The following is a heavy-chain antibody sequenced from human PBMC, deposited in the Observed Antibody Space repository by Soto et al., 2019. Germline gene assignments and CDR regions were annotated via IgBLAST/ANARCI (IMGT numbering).Heavy chain of an antibody. J-gene: IGHJ3*02. V-gene: IGHV3-48*01. CDR1: GFTFSSYS. D-gene: IGHD3-22*01. CDR2: ISSSSSTI. Sequence: PGGSLRLSCAASGFTFSSYSMNWVRQAPGKGLEWVSYISSSSSTIYYADSVKGRFTISRDNAKNSLYLQMNSLRAEDTAVYYCARDWYYYDSSGYYADAFDIWGQGTMVTVS. CDR3: ARDWYYYDSSGYYADAFDI.